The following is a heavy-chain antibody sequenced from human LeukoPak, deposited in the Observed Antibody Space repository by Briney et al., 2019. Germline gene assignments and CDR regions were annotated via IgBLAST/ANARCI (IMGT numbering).Heavy chain of an antibody. CDR2: IRYDGSNK. Sequence: GGSLRLSCPASGFTFSNYGMHWVRQAPGKGLEWVAFIRYDGSNKYFADSVKARFTISRDDSKNTLSLQMNSLRVEDTAVYYCARDLAWGAFDYWGQGTLVTVSS. J-gene: IGHJ4*02. D-gene: IGHD7-27*01. CDR1: GFTFSNYG. CDR3: ARDLAWGAFDY. V-gene: IGHV3-30*02.